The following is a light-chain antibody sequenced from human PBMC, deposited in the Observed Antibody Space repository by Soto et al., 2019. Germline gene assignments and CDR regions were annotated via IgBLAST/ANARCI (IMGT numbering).Light chain of an antibody. CDR2: DDN. J-gene: IGLJ1*01. Sequence: QSVMTQPPSVSAAPGQKVTISCSGSSSNIGGNSVSWYQQLPGTAPQLLIYDDNKRPSGITDRFSGSTSGTSATLGITGVQTGDEADYYCGSWDSSLSAYVFGTGTKLTVL. CDR3: GSWDSSLSAYV. V-gene: IGLV1-51*01. CDR1: SSNIGGNS.